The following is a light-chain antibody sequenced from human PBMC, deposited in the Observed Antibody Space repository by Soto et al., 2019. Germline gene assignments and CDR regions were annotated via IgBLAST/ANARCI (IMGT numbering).Light chain of an antibody. V-gene: IGKV3-11*01. CDR1: QSVGTY. Sequence: EIVLTQSPAILSLSPGERATLSCRASQSVGTYLDWYQQKLGQAPRLLIYDASNRATGIPARFSGRGSGTDFTLTISSLEPEDFAVYYCHQRSDWPITFGQGTKLQ. CDR2: DAS. J-gene: IGKJ2*01. CDR3: HQRSDWPIT.